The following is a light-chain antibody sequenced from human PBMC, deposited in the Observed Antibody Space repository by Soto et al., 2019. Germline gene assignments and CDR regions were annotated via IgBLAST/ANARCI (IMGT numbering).Light chain of an antibody. CDR3: CSYRDSNTPYV. Sequence: QSALTQPASVSGSPGQTITISCTGTSDDVGGYDFVSWYQQHPGQAPKLLIFEVTHRPSGVSSRFSGSTSGNTASLTISGLQPEDEANYYCCSYRDSNTPYVFGTGTKLTVL. J-gene: IGLJ1*01. CDR1: SDDVGGYDF. CDR2: EVT. V-gene: IGLV2-14*01.